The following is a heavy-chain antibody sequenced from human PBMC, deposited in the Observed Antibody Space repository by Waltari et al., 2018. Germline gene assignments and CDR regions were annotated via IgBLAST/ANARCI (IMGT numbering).Heavy chain of an antibody. J-gene: IGHJ4*02. Sequence: QVQLVESGGGVVQPGRSLRLSCAASGFTFSSYAMHWVRQAPGKGLEGVAVIAYDGSNKYYADSVKGRFTISRDNSKNTLYLQMNSLRAEDTAVYYCARELDGDYSFDYWGQGTLVTVSS. CDR2: IAYDGSNK. D-gene: IGHD4-17*01. CDR3: ARELDGDYSFDY. V-gene: IGHV3-30-3*01. CDR1: GFTFSSYA.